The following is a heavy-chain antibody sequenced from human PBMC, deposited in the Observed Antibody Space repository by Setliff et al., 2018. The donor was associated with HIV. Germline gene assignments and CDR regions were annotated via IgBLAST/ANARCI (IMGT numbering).Heavy chain of an antibody. J-gene: IGHJ4*02. V-gene: IGHV1-18*04. D-gene: IGHD6-19*01. CDR1: GFILTSNY. Sequence: ASVKVSCKASGFILTSNYMHWVRQAPGQGLEWMGWISAYNGNTNYAHKLQGRVTLTTDTSTSTAYMELRSLRSDDTAVYYCARVGSGWPYFDYWGQGTLVTVSS. CDR2: ISAYNGNT. CDR3: ARVGSGWPYFDY.